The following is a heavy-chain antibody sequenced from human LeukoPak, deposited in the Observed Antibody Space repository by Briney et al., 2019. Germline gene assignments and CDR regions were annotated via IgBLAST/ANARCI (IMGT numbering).Heavy chain of an antibody. J-gene: IGHJ4*02. V-gene: IGHV3-21*01. Sequence: GGSPRFSCAGSGFTFSTSAMNWVRQVPGKELEWVSSIDYDGSHIYYSASVKGRFSISRDNARDSVYLQMDSLRAEDTAVYYCARDPERYLRTGHYDYWGQGTLVIVSS. D-gene: IGHD3-10*02. CDR2: IDYDGSHI. CDR3: ARDPERYLRTGHYDY. CDR1: GFTFSTSA.